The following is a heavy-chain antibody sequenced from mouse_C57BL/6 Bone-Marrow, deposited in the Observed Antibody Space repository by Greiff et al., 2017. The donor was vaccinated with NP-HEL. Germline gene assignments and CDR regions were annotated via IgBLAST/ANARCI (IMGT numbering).Heavy chain of an antibody. CDR3: ARRVYYGSFAY. CDR1: GFTFSSYG. D-gene: IGHD1-1*01. J-gene: IGHJ3*01. Sequence: EVQVVESGGDLVKPGGSLKLSCAASGFTFSSYGMSWVRQTPDKRLEWVATISSGGSYTYYPDSVKGRFTISRDNAKNTLYLQMSSLKSEDTAMYYCARRVYYGSFAYWGQGTLVTVSA. V-gene: IGHV5-6*01. CDR2: ISSGGSYT.